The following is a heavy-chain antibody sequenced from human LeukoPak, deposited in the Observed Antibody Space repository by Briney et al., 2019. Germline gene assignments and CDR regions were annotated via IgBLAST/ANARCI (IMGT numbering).Heavy chain of an antibody. V-gene: IGHV3-7*01. CDR3: ARDGPVAGRDFDY. J-gene: IGHJ4*02. Sequence: PGGSRNLSFKPSGFPFSNHNMAWFRQAPGQGLKWLANIKEDGSEKYYVDSVKGRFTISRDNAKNSLFLLMNSLRAEDTAVYYCARDGPVAGRDFDYWGQGTLVTVSS. CDR1: GFPFSNHN. CDR2: IKEDGSEK. D-gene: IGHD6-19*01.